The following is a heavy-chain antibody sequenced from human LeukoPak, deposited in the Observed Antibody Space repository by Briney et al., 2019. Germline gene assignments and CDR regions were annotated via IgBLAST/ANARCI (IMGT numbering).Heavy chain of an antibody. CDR3: AKVDRGDYSSSPVPYYNYYMNV. CDR1: GFTFRYYS. V-gene: IGHV3-21*01. D-gene: IGHD6-13*01. CDR2: ISSSSSLI. J-gene: IGHJ6*03. Sequence: GGSLRLSCAASGFTFRYYSMKWVRQAPGRGLEWVSCISSSSSLIFYSDSVRGRFTISRDNAKNFLYLHMNSLRVEDTAVYYCAKVDRGDYSSSPVPYYNYYMNVWGKGTTVTVSS.